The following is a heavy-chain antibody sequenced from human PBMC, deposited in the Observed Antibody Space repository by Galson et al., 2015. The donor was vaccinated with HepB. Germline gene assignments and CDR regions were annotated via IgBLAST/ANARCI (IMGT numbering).Heavy chain of an antibody. D-gene: IGHD2-15*01. Sequence: SLRLSCAASGFSFSSYAISWVRQAPGKGLEWVSVISYGGSNTYYADSVKGRFTISRDNSKNTLYLQMNRLRAEDTAIYYCAKGSGYCGGGSCLNWFDPWGQGTLVIVFS. CDR3: AKGSGYCGGGSCLNWFDP. J-gene: IGHJ5*02. V-gene: IGHV3-23*01. CDR1: GFSFSSYA. CDR2: ISYGGSNT.